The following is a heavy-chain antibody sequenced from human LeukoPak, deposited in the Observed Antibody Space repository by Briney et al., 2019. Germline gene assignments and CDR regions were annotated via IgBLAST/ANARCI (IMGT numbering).Heavy chain of an antibody. D-gene: IGHD2-21*02. CDR2: ISGSGGST. CDR1: GFTFSIYA. CDR3: AKHPAYCGGDCRPYFDY. J-gene: IGHJ4*02. Sequence: GGSLRLSCAASGFTFSIYAMSWVRQAPGKGLEWVSAISGSGGSTYYADSVKGRFTISRDNSKNTLYLQMNSLRAEDTAVYYCAKHPAYCGGDCRPYFDYWGQGTLVTVSS. V-gene: IGHV3-23*01.